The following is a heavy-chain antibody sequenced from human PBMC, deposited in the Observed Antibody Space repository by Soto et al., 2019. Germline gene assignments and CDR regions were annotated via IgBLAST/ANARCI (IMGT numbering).Heavy chain of an antibody. CDR2: VSHVDST. Sequence: QVQLLQWGTGALKPSETLSLTCTVHGGSLGGYYWNWIRRSPGKALAWIGEVSHVDSTNYNPSLNGRATISLDTPKNLFSLTLTSMTAADTAVYYCARAYLTGTTPPYNWFDRWGQGTLVTVSS. D-gene: IGHD1-7*01. CDR3: ARAYLTGTTPPYNWFDR. J-gene: IGHJ5*02. V-gene: IGHV4-34*01. CDR1: GGSLGGYY.